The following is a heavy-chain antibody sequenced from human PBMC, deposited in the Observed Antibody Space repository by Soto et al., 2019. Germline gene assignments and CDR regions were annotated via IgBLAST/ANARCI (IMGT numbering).Heavy chain of an antibody. D-gene: IGHD2-21*01. Sequence: GGSLRLSCVAPGFNFDDFAMHWVRQSPGKGLEWISLINWEGGNTFYADSVKGRFSISRDNGKNSIYLHMNSLRPEDSAFYYCSKGHSLHFVASMVDTWGQGTLVTVSS. CDR2: INWEGGNT. J-gene: IGHJ5*02. V-gene: IGHV3-43D*04. CDR3: SKGHSLHFVASMVDT. CDR1: GFNFDDFA.